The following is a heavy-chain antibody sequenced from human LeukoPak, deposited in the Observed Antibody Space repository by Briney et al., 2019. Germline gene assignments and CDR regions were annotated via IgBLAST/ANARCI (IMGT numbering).Heavy chain of an antibody. CDR1: AGSVSNSDFH. D-gene: IGHD3-10*01. V-gene: IGHV4-39*07. CDR3: ARDSNRYGSGSYFLLDY. J-gene: IGHJ4*02. Sequence: SETLSLTCTVSAGSVSNSDFHWGWVRQTPWRGLEWIGSVYYTGRTDYTPPFQSRVTVSVDTSKNQFSLRLRSVTAADTAFYYCARDSNRYGSGSYFLLDYWGQGILVTVSS. CDR2: VYYTGRT.